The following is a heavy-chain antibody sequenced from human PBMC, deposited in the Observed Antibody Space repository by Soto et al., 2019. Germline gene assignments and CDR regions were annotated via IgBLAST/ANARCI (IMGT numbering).Heavy chain of an antibody. CDR3: ARGGGYSDSSGYTFYY. CDR1: GDTLSTYY. D-gene: IGHD3-22*01. V-gene: IGHV1-46*03. CDR2: INPRSGKT. Sequence: ASVKVSCKASGDTLSTYYMHWARQSPVQGLEWMGIINPRSGKTNYPQKFQGRVTMTRDTSTTTVYMELSTLRSEDTAMYYCARGGGYSDSSGYTFYYCGQETLVTVAS. J-gene: IGHJ4*02.